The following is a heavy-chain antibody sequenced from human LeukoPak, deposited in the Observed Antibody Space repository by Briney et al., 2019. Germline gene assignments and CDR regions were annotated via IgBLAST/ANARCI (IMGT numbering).Heavy chain of an antibody. D-gene: IGHD6-13*01. CDR2: IRFDGDDK. CDR1: GFTFSSFG. J-gene: IGHJ6*03. CDR3: AKDFPYGGSWFAGWYMAA. Sequence: TGGSLRLSCAASGFTFSSFGMHWVRQAPGKGLEWVGFIRFDGDDKYSADSVKGRFSISRDNSKNTLFLQMNSLRPEDTGVYYCAKDFPYGGSWFAGWYMAAWGKGTTVIVSS. V-gene: IGHV3-30*02.